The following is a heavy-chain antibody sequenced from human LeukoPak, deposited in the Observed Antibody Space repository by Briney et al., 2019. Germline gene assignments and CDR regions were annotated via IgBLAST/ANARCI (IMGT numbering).Heavy chain of an antibody. V-gene: IGHV3-23*01. CDR3: AKRGVVIRVILVGFHKEAYYFDS. CDR2: ISGSGGRT. D-gene: IGHD3-22*01. Sequence: GGSLRLSCAVSGITLSNYGMSWVRQAPGKGLEWVAGISGSGGRTDYADSVKGRFTITRDNPKNTLYLQMNSLRAEDTAVYFCAKRGVVIRVILVGFHKEAYYFDSWGQGALVTVSS. CDR1: GITLSNYG. J-gene: IGHJ4*02.